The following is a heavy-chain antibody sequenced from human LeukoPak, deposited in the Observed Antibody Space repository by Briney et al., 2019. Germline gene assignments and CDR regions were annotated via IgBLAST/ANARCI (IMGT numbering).Heavy chain of an antibody. Sequence: SETLSLTCSVFGSLISDGYFWGWIRQSPGKAPEWIGSIYDNGQTYYNPSFRSRVTISVDTSENQFSLKLPFVTATDTAVYYCARDHRINDRVVRGFFPGYNYFDPWGQGTLVIVSS. CDR2: IYDNGQT. D-gene: IGHD3-10*01. CDR3: ARDHRINDRVVRGFFPGYNYFDP. V-gene: IGHV4-38-2*02. CDR1: GSLISDGYF. J-gene: IGHJ5*02.